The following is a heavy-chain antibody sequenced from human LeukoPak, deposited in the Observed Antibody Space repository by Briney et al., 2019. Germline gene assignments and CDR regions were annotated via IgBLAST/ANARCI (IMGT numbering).Heavy chain of an antibody. V-gene: IGHV4-34*01. D-gene: IGHD6-19*01. CDR2: INHSGST. J-gene: IGHJ4*02. Sequence: PSETLSLTCAVYGGSFSGYYWSCIRQPPEKGLEWIGEINHSGSTNYNPSLKSRVTISVDTSKNQFSLKLSSVTAADTAVYYCARDGQWLAKLDSWGQGTLVTVSS. CDR1: GGSFSGYY. CDR3: ARDGQWLAKLDS.